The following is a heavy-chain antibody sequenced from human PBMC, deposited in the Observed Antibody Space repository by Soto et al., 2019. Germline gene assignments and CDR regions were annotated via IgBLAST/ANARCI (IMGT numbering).Heavy chain of an antibody. CDR2: ISSSGYI. D-gene: IGHD1-26*01. Sequence: PGGSLRLSCAASGFNFNSYTINWVRQAPGKRLEWLSSISSSGYIFSTDSVRGRFTISRDNAENSVYLQINSLRAEDTAVYYCARDTTYYGMDVWGQGTTVTVSS. J-gene: IGHJ6*02. CDR3: ARDTTYYGMDV. V-gene: IGHV3-21*04. CDR1: GFNFNSYT.